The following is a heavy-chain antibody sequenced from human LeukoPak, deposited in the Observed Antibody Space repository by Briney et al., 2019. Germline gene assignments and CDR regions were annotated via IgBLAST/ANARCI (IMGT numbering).Heavy chain of an antibody. V-gene: IGHV3-30*04. Sequence: GRSLRLSCAASGFTFSSYAMHWVRQAPGKGLEWVAVISYDESNKYYADSVKGRFTIPRDNSKNTLYLQMNSLRAEDTAVYYCARWLQLGYFDYWGQGTLVTVSS. CDR1: GFTFSSYA. CDR2: ISYDESNK. D-gene: IGHD5-24*01. CDR3: ARWLQLGYFDY. J-gene: IGHJ4*02.